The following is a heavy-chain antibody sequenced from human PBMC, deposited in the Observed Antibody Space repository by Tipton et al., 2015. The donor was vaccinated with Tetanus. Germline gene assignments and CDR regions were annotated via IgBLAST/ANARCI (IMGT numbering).Heavy chain of an antibody. CDR2: ISWNSGSI. J-gene: IGHJ4*02. V-gene: IGHV3-9*01. D-gene: IGHD3-22*01. CDR1: GFTFDDYA. Sequence: RSLRLSCAASGFTFDDYAMHWVRQAPGKGLEWVSGISWNSGSIGYADSVKGRFTISRDDAKNSLYLQMNSLRAEDTALYYCAKEVPLTYYYDSSGYFYWGQGTLVTVSS. CDR3: AKEVPLTYYYDSSGYFY.